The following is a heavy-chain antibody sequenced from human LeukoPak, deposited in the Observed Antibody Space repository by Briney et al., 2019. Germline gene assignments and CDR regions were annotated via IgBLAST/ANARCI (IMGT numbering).Heavy chain of an antibody. Sequence: PGGSLRLSCAASGFTFSNFPMNWVRQAPGKGLEWVSSITTSGNNLYYADSTRGRFTIFRDNAKNSLYLRIKSLRDEDTAVYYCARGGSIRGLINWYFDLWGRGTLVTVSS. CDR1: GFTFSNFP. J-gene: IGHJ2*01. CDR3: ARGGSIRGLINWYFDL. V-gene: IGHV3-21*01. CDR2: ITTSGNNL. D-gene: IGHD3/OR15-3a*01.